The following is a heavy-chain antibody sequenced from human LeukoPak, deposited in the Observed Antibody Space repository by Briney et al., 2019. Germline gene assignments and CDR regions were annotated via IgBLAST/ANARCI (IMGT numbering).Heavy chain of an antibody. J-gene: IGHJ4*02. Sequence: SETLSLTCTVSGGSISSSSFYWGWIRQPPGKGLEWIGSIYYSGNTYYNPSFKSRVSISVDTSKNQFSLKLSSVTAADTAVYYCARHPGRLFDYWGQGTLGTVSS. CDR2: IYYSGNT. CDR3: ARHPGRLFDY. CDR1: GGSISSSSFY. V-gene: IGHV4-39*01.